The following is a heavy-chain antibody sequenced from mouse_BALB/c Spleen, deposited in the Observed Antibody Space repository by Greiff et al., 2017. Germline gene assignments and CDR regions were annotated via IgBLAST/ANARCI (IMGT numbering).Heavy chain of an antibody. CDR1: GFNIKDTY. CDR3: ASPLYYGSSEGAMDY. V-gene: IGHV14-3*02. CDR2: IDPANGNT. Sequence: VQLKQSGAELVKPGASVKLSCTASGFNIKDTYMHWVKQRPEQGLEWIGRIDPANGNTKYDPKFQGKATITADTSSNTAYLQLSSLTSEDTAVYYCASPLYYGSSEGAMDYWGQGTSVTVSS. D-gene: IGHD1-1*01. J-gene: IGHJ4*01.